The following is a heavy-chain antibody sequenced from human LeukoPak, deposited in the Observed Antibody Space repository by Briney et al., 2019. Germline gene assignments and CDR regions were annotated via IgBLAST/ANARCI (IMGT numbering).Heavy chain of an antibody. V-gene: IGHV3-52*01. D-gene: IGHD3-10*01. CDR3: SLIDY. Sequence: GGSLRLSCAASGFTFSSSWMHWVCQGPEKGLEWVADIKCDGSEKYYVDSVKGRLTISRDNAKNSLYLQVNSLRAEDIRSGSYSLIDYWGQGTLVTVSS. J-gene: IGHJ4*02. CDR2: IKCDGSEK. CDR1: GFTFSSSW.